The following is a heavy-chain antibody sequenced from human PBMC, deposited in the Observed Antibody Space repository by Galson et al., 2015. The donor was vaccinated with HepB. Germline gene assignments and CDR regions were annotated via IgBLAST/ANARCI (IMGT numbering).Heavy chain of an antibody. V-gene: IGHV1-69*13. D-gene: IGHD6-6*01. Sequence: SVKVSCKASGGTFRSYAISWVRQAPGQGLEWMGGIIPSFGTANYAQMFQGRVTITADESTSTGYMELSSLRSEYTAVYDCARPTHLEARLDYYYGMDVWGQGTTVTVSS. CDR2: IIPSFGTA. J-gene: IGHJ6*02. CDR3: ARPTHLEARLDYYYGMDV. CDR1: GGTFRSYA.